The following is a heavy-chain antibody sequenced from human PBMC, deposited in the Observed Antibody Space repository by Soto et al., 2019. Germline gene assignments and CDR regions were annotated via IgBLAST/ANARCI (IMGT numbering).Heavy chain of an antibody. D-gene: IGHD2-15*01. CDR2: ISSTGGGT. Sequence: PGGSLRLSCAASGFTFNNYVMSGVRQAPGKGLEWVSGISSTGGGTYHADPVKGRFTISRDNSKNTLYLQMNNLRAGDTALYYCAKGHDIVVVPTVDYWGQGTLVTVCS. J-gene: IGHJ4*02. V-gene: IGHV3-23*01. CDR3: AKGHDIVVVPTVDY. CDR1: GFTFNNYV.